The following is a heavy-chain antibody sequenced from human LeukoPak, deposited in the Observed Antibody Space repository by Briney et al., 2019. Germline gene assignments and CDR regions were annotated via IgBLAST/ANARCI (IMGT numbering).Heavy chain of an antibody. CDR1: GFTFSSYW. V-gene: IGHV3-7*01. D-gene: IGHD6-19*01. J-gene: IGHJ3*01. Sequence: QTGGSLRLSCAASGFTFSSYWMSWVRQPPGKGLEWVANIKQDGSERYYLDSVKGRFTFSRDNARNSLYVQMNSLRAEDTAVYYCARGRGFSSGWPVDTFDFWGQGAMVTVST. CDR3: ARGRGFSSGWPVDTFDF. CDR2: IKQDGSER.